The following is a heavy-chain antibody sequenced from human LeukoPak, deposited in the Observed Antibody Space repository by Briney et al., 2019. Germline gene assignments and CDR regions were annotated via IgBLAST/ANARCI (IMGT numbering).Heavy chain of an antibody. CDR3: ARAYYYDSSGYYEYYFDY. V-gene: IGHV3-53*01. J-gene: IGHJ4*02. CDR1: GFTVSSNY. Sequence: GGSLRLSCAASGFTVSSNYMSWVRQAPGKGLEWVSVIYSGGSTYYADSVKGRFTISRDNSKNTLYLQMNSLRAEDTAVYYCARAYYYDSSGYYEYYFDYWGQGTLVTVSS. D-gene: IGHD3-22*01. CDR2: IYSGGST.